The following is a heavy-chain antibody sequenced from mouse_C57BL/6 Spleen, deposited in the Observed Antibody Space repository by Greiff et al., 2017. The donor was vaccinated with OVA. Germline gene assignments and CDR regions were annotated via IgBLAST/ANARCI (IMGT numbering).Heavy chain of an antibody. V-gene: IGHV1-42*01. Sequence: EVQLQQSGPELVKPGASVKISCKASGYSFTGYYMNWVKQSPEKSLEWIGEINPSTGGTTYNQKFKAKATLTVDKSSSTAYMQLKSLTSEDSAVYYCARSGDGYYSHFDYWGKGTTLTVSS. CDR1: GYSFTGYY. CDR3: ARSGDGYYSHFDY. J-gene: IGHJ2*01. CDR2: INPSTGGT. D-gene: IGHD2-3*01.